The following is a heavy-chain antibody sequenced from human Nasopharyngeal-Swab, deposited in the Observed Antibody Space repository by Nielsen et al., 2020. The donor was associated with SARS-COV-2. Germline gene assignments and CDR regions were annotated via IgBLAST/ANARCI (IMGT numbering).Heavy chain of an antibody. CDR3: ARAPWFDP. Sequence: WIRQPPGKGLEWIGEIYHSGSTNYNPSLKSRVTISADKSKNQFSLKLSSVTAADTAVYYCARAPWFDPWGQGTRVTVSS. V-gene: IGHV4-4*02. J-gene: IGHJ5*02. CDR2: IYHSGST.